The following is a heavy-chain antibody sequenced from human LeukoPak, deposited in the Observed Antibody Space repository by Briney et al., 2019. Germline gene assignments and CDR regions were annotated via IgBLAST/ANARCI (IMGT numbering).Heavy chain of an antibody. J-gene: IGHJ4*02. D-gene: IGHD3-16*01. CDR2: IYYRGST. CDR1: GGSISPYY. CDR3: ARPWGTSPSD. V-gene: IGHV4-59*01. Sequence: SETLSLTCTVSGGSISPYYWSWIQQPPGKGLQWIGYIYYRGSTNYNPSLKSRVTISVDTSKNQFSLKLSSVTAADTAVYYCARPWGTSPSDWGQGTLVTVSS.